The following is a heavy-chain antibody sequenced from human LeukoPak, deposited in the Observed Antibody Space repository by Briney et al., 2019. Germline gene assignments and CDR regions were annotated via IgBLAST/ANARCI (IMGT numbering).Heavy chain of an antibody. CDR1: GFTFSDYY. CDR2: IYSGGST. J-gene: IGHJ4*02. CDR3: AGGVLPYYFDY. Sequence: GGSLRLSCATSGFTFSDYYMSWVRQAPGKGLEWVSVIYSGGSTFYADSVKGRLTISRDNSKNTLYLHMDSLRAEDTAVYYCAGGVLPYYFDYWGQGTLVTVSS. V-gene: IGHV3-66*01.